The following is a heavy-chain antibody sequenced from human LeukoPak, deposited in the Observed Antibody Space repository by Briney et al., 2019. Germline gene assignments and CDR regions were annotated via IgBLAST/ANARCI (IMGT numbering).Heavy chain of an antibody. Sequence: GGSLRLSCTVSGFTASSDSMSWVRQAPGKGLEWVSFIYSGGSTHYSDSVKGRFTISRDNSKNTLYLQMNSLRAEDTAVYYCARRAGAYSHPYDYWGQGTLVTVSS. V-gene: IGHV3-53*01. D-gene: IGHD4/OR15-4a*01. CDR1: GFTASSDS. J-gene: IGHJ4*02. CDR2: IYSGGST. CDR3: ARRAGAYSHPYDY.